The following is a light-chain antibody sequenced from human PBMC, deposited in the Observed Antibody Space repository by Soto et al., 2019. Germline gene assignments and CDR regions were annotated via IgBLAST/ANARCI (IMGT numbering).Light chain of an antibody. CDR1: QSISSW. CDR2: KAS. CDR3: QQYNSYPYT. Sequence: DIQMTQSPSTLSASVGDRVTITCRASQSISSWLAWYQQKPGKAPKLVIYKASSLESGVPSRFSGSGPGTEFTLTISSLQPDDFATYYCQQYNSYPYTFGQGTKLEIK. J-gene: IGKJ2*01. V-gene: IGKV1-5*03.